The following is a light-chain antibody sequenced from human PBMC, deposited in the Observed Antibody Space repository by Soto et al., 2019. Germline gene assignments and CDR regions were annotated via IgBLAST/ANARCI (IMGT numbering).Light chain of an antibody. V-gene: IGKV3-11*01. J-gene: IGKJ1*01. Sequence: EIVLTQSPATLSLSPGERATLSCRASQSVSSSLAWYQQKPGQAPSLLIYDASNRATGIPARFSGSGSGTDFTLTISSLEPEDFAVYYWQQRSNWPRTFGQGTKVEIK. CDR3: QQRSNWPRT. CDR2: DAS. CDR1: QSVSSS.